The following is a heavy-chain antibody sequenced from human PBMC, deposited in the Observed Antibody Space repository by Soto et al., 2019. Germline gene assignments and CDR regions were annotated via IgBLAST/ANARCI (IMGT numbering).Heavy chain of an antibody. D-gene: IGHD3-16*01. V-gene: IGHV3-23*01. CDR1: GFTFSSYA. Sequence: EVQLLESGGGLVQPGGSLRLSCAASGFTFSSYAMSWVRQAPGKGLEWVSAISGSGGSTYYADSVKGRFTISRDNSKNTLYLQMNSLRAEDTAVYYCAKDLIRSAYYYYYGMDVWGQGTTVTVSS. J-gene: IGHJ6*02. CDR3: AKDLIRSAYYYYYGMDV. CDR2: ISGSGGST.